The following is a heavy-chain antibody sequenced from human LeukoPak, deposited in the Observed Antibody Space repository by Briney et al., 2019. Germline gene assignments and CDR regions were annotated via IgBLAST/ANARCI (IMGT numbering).Heavy chain of an antibody. CDR3: AKGGDPYYYYYYMDV. Sequence: PGGSLRLSCAASGFTFSSYAMSWVRQAPGKGLEWVSAISGSGGSTYYADSVKGRFTISRDNSKNTLYLQMNSLRAEDTVVYYCAKGGDPYYYYYYMDVWGKGTTVTVSS. CDR2: ISGSGGST. D-gene: IGHD3-16*01. V-gene: IGHV3-23*01. CDR1: GFTFSSYA. J-gene: IGHJ6*03.